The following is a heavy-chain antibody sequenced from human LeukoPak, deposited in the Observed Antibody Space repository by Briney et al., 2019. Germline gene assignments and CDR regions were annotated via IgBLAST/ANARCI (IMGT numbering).Heavy chain of an antibody. D-gene: IGHD3-3*01. V-gene: IGHV4-59*01. CDR1: GGSISSYY. CDR3: ARSRITIFGVVADAFGI. J-gene: IGHJ3*02. Sequence: PSETLSLTCTVSGGSISSYYWSWIRQPPGKGLEWIGYIYYSGSTNYNPSLKSRVTISVDTSKNQFSLKLSSVTAADTAVYYCARSRITIFGVVADAFGIWGQGTMVTVSS. CDR2: IYYSGST.